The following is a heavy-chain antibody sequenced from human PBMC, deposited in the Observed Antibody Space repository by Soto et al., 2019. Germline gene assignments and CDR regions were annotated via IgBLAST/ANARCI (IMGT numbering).Heavy chain of an antibody. J-gene: IGHJ6*02. CDR3: ARGEDAFFYYGLDV. V-gene: IGHV4-59*01. CDR2: IYDTGISGYTPST. Sequence: LSLTCTASGGSITSSYWSWIRRPPGKGLEWIAYIYDTGISGYTPSTSYNPSLKSRVTMSVDTSKSQFSLKLTSVTAADTAVYYCARGEDAFFYYGLDVWGQGITVTVSS. CDR1: GGSITSSY.